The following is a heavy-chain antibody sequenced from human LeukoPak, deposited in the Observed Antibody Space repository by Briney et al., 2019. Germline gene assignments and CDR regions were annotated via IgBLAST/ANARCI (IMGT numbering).Heavy chain of an antibody. CDR2: ISYDGSNK. Sequence: LPGGSLRLSCAASGFTFNSYGMHWVRQAPGKGLEWVAVISYDGSNKYYADSVKGRFTISRDNSKNTLYLQMNSLRAEDTAVYYCAKSMEYYYDSSAWDAFDIWGQGTMVTVSS. CDR3: AKSMEYYYDSSAWDAFDI. CDR1: GFTFNSYG. V-gene: IGHV3-30*18. J-gene: IGHJ3*02. D-gene: IGHD3-22*01.